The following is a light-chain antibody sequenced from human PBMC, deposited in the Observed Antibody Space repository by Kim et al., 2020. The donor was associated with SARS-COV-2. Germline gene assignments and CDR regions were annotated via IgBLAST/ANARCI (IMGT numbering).Light chain of an antibody. V-gene: IGKV3-20*01. CDR2: GSS. J-gene: IGKJ4*01. CDR3: QQYGSSPLT. CDR1: QSVSNSY. Sequence: LCTGERATLSCRASQSVSNSYLAWYQQKPGQAPRLLIYGSSSRATGIPDRFSGSGSGTDFTFSISRLEPEDFAVYYCQQYGSSPLTFGGGTKVEI.